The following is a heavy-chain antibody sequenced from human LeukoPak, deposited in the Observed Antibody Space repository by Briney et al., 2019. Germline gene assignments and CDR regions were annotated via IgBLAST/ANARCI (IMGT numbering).Heavy chain of an antibody. D-gene: IGHD3-9*01. V-gene: IGHV3-20*04. J-gene: IGHJ4*02. CDR1: GFTFDDYG. CDR2: INWNGGST. CDR3: ARGGRCFDWLLSFDY. Sequence: GGSLRLSCAASGFTFDDYGMSWVRQAPGKGLEWVSGINWNGGSTGYADSVKGRFTISRDNAKNSLYLQMNSLRAEDTALYYCARGGRCFDWLLSFDYWGQGTLVTVSS.